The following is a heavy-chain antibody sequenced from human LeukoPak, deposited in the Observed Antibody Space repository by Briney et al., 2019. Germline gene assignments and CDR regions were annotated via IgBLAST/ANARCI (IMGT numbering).Heavy chain of an antibody. CDR3: AGEGTNYYDSSGYGRRGWFDP. V-gene: IGHV4-39*07. D-gene: IGHD3-22*01. J-gene: IGHJ5*02. Sequence: SETLSLTCTVSGGSISSSSYYWGWIRQPPGKGLEWIGSIYYSGSTYYNPSLKSRVTISVDTSKNQFSLKLSSVTAADTAVYYCAGEGTNYYDSSGYGRRGWFDPWGQGTLVTVSS. CDR1: GGSISSSSYY. CDR2: IYYSGST.